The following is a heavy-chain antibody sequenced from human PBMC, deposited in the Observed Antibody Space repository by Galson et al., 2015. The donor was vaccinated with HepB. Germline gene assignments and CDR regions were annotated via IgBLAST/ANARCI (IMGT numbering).Heavy chain of an antibody. D-gene: IGHD6-6*01. CDR3: TRHFWVYSSS. J-gene: IGHJ5*02. CDR1: GFTFSGSA. V-gene: IGHV3-73*01. CDR2: IRSKANSYAT. Sequence: SLRLSCAASGFTFSGSAMHWVRQASGKGLEWVGRIRSKANSYATAYAASVKGRFTISRDDSKNTAYLQMNRLKTEDTAVYYCTRHFWVYSSSWGQGTLVTVSS.